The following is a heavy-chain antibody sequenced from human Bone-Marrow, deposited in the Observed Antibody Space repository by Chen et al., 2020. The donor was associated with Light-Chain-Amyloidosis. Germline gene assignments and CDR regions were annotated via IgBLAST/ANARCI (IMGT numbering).Heavy chain of an antibody. CDR2: IYYSGTT. CDR1: GGSISSHY. CDR3: ARIGDRYCSRTSCYYYYYYGMDV. J-gene: IGHJ6*02. V-gene: IGHV4-59*11. Sequence: QVQLQESGPGLVKPSETLSLTCTVSGGSISSHYWSWIRQPPGKGLEWIGYIYYSGTTNYNPSLKSRVTISLDTSKNQFSLKLSSVTAADTAMYYCARIGDRYCSRTSCYYYYYYGMDVWGQGTTVTVSS. D-gene: IGHD2-2*01.